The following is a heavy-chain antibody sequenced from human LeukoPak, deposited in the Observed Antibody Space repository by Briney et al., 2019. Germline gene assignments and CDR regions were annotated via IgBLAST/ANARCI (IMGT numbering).Heavy chain of an antibody. D-gene: IGHD6-6*01. Sequence: GGSLRLSCEASGFSFSTYSMNWVRQAPGKGLEWVSSISGSSSYIYYADSVKGRFTISRDNAKNSLYLQMHSLRVEDTAVYYCAREYSSSSNYYGMDVWGQGTTVTVS. CDR1: GFSFSTYS. CDR3: AREYSSSSNYYGMDV. CDR2: ISGSSSYI. J-gene: IGHJ6*02. V-gene: IGHV3-21*01.